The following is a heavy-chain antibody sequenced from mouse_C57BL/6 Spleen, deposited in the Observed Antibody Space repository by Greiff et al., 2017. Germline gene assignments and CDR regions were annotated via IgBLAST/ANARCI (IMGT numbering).Heavy chain of an antibody. V-gene: IGHV1-82*01. CDR3: AKEGDSSGRFAY. Sequence: QVQLQQSGPELVKPGASVKISCKASGYAFSSSWMNWVKQRPGKGLEWIGRIYPGDGDTKYNGQFKGKATLTADNSSSTAYMQLSILTSADSSVYFCAKEGDSSGRFAYWGQGTLVTVSA. J-gene: IGHJ3*01. D-gene: IGHD3-2*02. CDR2: IYPGDGDT. CDR1: GYAFSSSW.